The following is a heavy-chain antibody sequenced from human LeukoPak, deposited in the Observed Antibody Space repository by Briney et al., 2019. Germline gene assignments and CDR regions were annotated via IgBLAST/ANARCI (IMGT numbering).Heavy chain of an antibody. Sequence: GASVKVSCKTSGYSFTGYYINWVRQAPGQGLEWMGWINPNSGATKYAQKFQDRVTMTRDTSISTVYMELSSLRSDDTAVYYCARDPGGSNYFDPWGQGTLVTVSS. CDR3: ARDPGGSNYFDP. CDR1: GYSFTGYY. D-gene: IGHD3-16*01. J-gene: IGHJ5*02. CDR2: INPNSGAT. V-gene: IGHV1-2*02.